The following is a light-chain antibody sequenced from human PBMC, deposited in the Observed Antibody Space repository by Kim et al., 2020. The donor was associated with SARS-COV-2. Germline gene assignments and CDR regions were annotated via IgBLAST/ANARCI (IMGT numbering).Light chain of an antibody. Sequence: GKTVTISCTRSSGSIASNYVQWYQQRPGSSPPTVIYEDNQRPSGVPDRFSGSVDSSSNSASLTISGLKTEDEADYYCQSYDSSNQVFGGGTQLTVL. J-gene: IGLJ3*02. V-gene: IGLV6-57*01. CDR3: QSYDSSNQV. CDR1: SGSIASNY. CDR2: EDN.